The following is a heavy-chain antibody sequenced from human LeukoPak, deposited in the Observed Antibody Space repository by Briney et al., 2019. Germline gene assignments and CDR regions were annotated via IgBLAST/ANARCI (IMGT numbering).Heavy chain of an antibody. J-gene: IGHJ4*02. CDR1: GYTLTSYD. Sequence: ASVKVSCKASGYTLTSYDINWVRQATGQGLEWMGWMNPNSGNTGYAQKFQGRVTMTRNTSISTAYMELSSLRSEDTAVYYCARERGYCSSTSCSPFGYWGQGTLVTVSS. CDR2: MNPNSGNT. D-gene: IGHD2-2*01. V-gene: IGHV1-8*01. CDR3: ARERGYCSSTSCSPFGY.